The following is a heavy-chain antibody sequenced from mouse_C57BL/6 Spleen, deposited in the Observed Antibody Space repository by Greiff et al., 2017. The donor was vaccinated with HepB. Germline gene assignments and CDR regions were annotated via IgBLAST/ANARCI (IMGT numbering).Heavy chain of an antibody. CDR3: ASHLLWYRGFAY. CDR2: ISGGGGNT. CDR1: GFNFSSYT. J-gene: IGHJ3*01. Sequence: EVHLVESGGGLVKPGGSLKLSCAASGFNFSSYTMAWVRQTPEKRLEWVATISGGGGNTYYPDSVKGRFTISRDNAKNTLYLQMSSLRSEDTALYYCASHLLWYRGFAYWGQGTLVTVSA. V-gene: IGHV5-9*01. D-gene: IGHD2-1*01.